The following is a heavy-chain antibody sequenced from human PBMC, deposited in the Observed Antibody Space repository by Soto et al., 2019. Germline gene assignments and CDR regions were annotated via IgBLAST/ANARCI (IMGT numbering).Heavy chain of an antibody. CDR1: GGSISSSSYY. J-gene: IGHJ4*02. D-gene: IGHD4-17*01. Sequence: QLQLQESGPGLVKPSETLSLTCTVSGGSISSSSYYWGWIRQPPGKGLEWIGSIYYSGSTYYNPSLKSRVTISVDTSKNQFSLKLSSVTAADTAVYYCASSDRTTVTIGYWGQGTLVTVSS. CDR2: IYYSGST. CDR3: ASSDRTTVTIGY. V-gene: IGHV4-39*01.